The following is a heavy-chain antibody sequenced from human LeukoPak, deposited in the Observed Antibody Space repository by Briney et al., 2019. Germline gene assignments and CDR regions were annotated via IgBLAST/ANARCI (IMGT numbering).Heavy chain of an antibody. D-gene: IGHD2-15*01. V-gene: IGHV3-23*01. J-gene: IGHJ4*02. CDR1: GFTFSSYA. CDR2: ISGSGGST. CDR3: AKDGLPSGIVVVVAAG. Sequence: GGSLRLSCAASGFTFSSYAMSWVRQAPGKGLEWVSAISGSGGSTYYADSVKGRFTISRDNSKNTLYLQMNSLRAEDTAVYYCAKDGLPSGIVVVVAAGWGQGTLVTVSS.